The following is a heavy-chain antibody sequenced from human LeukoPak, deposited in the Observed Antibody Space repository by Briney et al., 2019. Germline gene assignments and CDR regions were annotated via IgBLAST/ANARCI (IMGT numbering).Heavy chain of an antibody. Sequence: PSETLSLTCAVYGGSFSGYYWSWIRQPPGKGLEWIGEINHSGSTNYNSSLKSRVTISVDTSKNQFSLKLSSVTAADTAVYYCARSAAAGRIVATFGYWGQGTLVIVSS. CDR3: ARSAAAGRIVATFGY. CDR2: INHSGST. CDR1: GGSFSGYY. J-gene: IGHJ4*02. V-gene: IGHV4-34*01. D-gene: IGHD5-12*01.